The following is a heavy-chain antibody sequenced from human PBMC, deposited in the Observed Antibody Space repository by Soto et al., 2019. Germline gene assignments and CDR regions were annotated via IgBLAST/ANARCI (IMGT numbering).Heavy chain of an antibody. J-gene: IGHJ6*02. Sequence: SETLSLTCTVSGGSISSSSYYWGWIRQPPGKGLEWIGSIYYSGSTYYNPSLKSRVTISVDTSKNQFSLKLSSVTAADTAVYYCARHNSGENCSGGSCYRDYYYYGMDVWGQGTTVTVSS. D-gene: IGHD2-15*01. CDR3: ARHNSGENCSGGSCYRDYYYYGMDV. CDR1: GGSISSSSYY. CDR2: IYYSGST. V-gene: IGHV4-39*01.